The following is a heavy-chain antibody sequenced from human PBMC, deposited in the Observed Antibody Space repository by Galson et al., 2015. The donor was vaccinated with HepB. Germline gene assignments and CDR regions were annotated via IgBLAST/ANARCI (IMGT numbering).Heavy chain of an antibody. CDR2: IYPGDSDT. CDR3: ARRYYYDSSGYHTDAFDI. V-gene: IGHV5-51*03. Sequence: QSGAEVKKPGESLKISCKGSGYSFTTHWIGWVRQMPGKGLEWMGIIYPGDSDTRYSPSFQGQVTISADKSISTAYLQWSSLKASDTAMYYCARRYYYDSSGYHTDAFDIWGQGTMVTVSS. CDR1: GYSFTTHW. D-gene: IGHD3-22*01. J-gene: IGHJ3*02.